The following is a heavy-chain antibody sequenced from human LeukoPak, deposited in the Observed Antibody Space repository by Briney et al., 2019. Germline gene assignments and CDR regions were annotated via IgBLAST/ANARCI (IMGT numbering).Heavy chain of an antibody. D-gene: IGHD3-22*01. Sequence: GGSLRLSCAASEFTFSTYAMQWVRQAPGKGLEWVSAINDSGGSTYYADSVKGRFTISRDNSKNTLYLQMNSLRAEDTAIYYCAKGYYYDTGGPYYFDYWGQGTLVTGSS. CDR3: AKGYYYDTGGPYYFDY. CDR2: INDSGGST. CDR1: EFTFSTYA. V-gene: IGHV3-23*01. J-gene: IGHJ4*02.